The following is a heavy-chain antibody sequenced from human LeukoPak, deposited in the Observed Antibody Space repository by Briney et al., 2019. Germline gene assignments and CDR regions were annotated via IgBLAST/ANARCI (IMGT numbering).Heavy chain of an antibody. J-gene: IGHJ6*03. CDR3: ARNDFWSGYYMDV. V-gene: IGHV3-48*03. CDR1: GFTFRDYE. CDR2: ISGSGRTI. Sequence: PGGSLRLSXAASGFTFRDYEMNWVGQGPGKGLEWVSYISGSGRTIYYADSVKGRFTISRDNAKNSLYLQMNSLRAEDTAVYYCARNDFWSGYYMDVWGKGTTVTVSS. D-gene: IGHD3-3*01.